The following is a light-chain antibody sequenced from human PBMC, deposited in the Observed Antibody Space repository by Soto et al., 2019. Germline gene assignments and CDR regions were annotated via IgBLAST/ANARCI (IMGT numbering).Light chain of an antibody. J-gene: IGKJ1*01. V-gene: IGKV1-5*03. CDR1: HSSSSW. CDR2: KAS. CDR3: QQYNNYST. Sequence: DIQLTESRSTLSASVVYRFTITFRASHSSSSWLAWYQQKPGKAPKLLNYKASTLKSGVPSRCSGRGSGTEFPLTISILQPDYFATYYCQQYNNYSTFGQGTKVDIK.